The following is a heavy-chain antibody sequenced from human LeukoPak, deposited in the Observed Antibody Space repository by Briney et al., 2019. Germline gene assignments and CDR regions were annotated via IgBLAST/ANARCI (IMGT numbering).Heavy chain of an antibody. Sequence: EASVKVSCKASGYTFTSYAMHWVRQAPGQRLEWMGWINAGNGNTKYSQKFQGRVTITRDTSASTAYMELSSLRSEDTAVYYCARDRVTMVRGVRLNPPDYWGQGTLVTVSS. V-gene: IGHV1-3*01. CDR3: ARDRVTMVRGVRLNPPDY. J-gene: IGHJ4*02. D-gene: IGHD3-10*01. CDR2: INAGNGNT. CDR1: GYTFTSYA.